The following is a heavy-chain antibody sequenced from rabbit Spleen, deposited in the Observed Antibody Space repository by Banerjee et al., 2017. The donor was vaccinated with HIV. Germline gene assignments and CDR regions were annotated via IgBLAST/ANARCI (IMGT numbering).Heavy chain of an antibody. V-gene: IGHV1S45*01. CDR3: ARDTGSSFSSYGMDL. D-gene: IGHD8-1*01. CDR1: GFSFSSSYY. CDR2: IDAGSSGYT. J-gene: IGHJ6*01. Sequence: QEQLVESGGGLVQPEGSLTLTCTASGFSFSSSYYMCWVRQAPGKGLEWIACIDAGSSGYTYYASWAKGRFTISKASSTTVTLQMTSLTVADTATYFCARDTGSSFSSYGMDLWGQGTLVTVS.